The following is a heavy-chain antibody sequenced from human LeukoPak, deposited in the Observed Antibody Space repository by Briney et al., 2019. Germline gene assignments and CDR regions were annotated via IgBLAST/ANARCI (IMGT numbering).Heavy chain of an antibody. D-gene: IGHD5-24*01. CDR2: INHSGST. Sequence: PSETLSLTCAVYGGSFSGYYWSWIRQPPGKGLEWIGEINHSGSTNYNPSLKSRVTISVDTSKNQFSLKLSSVTAADTAVYYCARRRNFGTKMALPFDYWGQGTLVTVSS. J-gene: IGHJ4*02. V-gene: IGHV4-34*01. CDR3: ARRRNFGTKMALPFDY. CDR1: GGSFSGYY.